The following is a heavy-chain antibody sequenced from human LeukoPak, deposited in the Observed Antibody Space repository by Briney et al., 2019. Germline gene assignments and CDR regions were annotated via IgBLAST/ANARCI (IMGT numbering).Heavy chain of an antibody. V-gene: IGHV3-30*04. CDR1: GFTFSNYA. Sequence: SGGSLRLSCAASGFTFSNYAMHWVRQAPGKGLEWVAVISYDGSKKDYADSVKGRFTISRDNSKNSLYLQMNSLRAEDTAVYYCARDAAGGSGYYLDYWGQGTLVTVSS. CDR3: ARDAAGGSGYYLDY. D-gene: IGHD3-3*01. CDR2: ISYDGSKK. J-gene: IGHJ4*02.